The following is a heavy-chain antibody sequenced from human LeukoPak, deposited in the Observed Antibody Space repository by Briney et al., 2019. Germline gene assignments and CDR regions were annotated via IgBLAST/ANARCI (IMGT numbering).Heavy chain of an antibody. CDR3: AREYTGGWNDY. V-gene: IGHV3-7*03. D-gene: IGHD1-26*01. CDR1: GFTFTGYW. Sequence: GGSLRLSCAAAGFTFTGYWMSWVRQAKGKGLECVAKIKDDGSEKHYADSFKGRFTMSRDKSKNTLYLQMSSLRAEDTAVYYCAREYTGGWNDYWGQGTLVTVSS. CDR2: IKDDGSEK. J-gene: IGHJ4*02.